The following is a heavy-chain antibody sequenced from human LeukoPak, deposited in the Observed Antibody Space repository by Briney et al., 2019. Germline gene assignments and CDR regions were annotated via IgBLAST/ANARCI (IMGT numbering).Heavy chain of an antibody. Sequence: SETLSLTCTVSGYSISSGYYWGWIRQPPGKGLEWIGTIYHSGSTYYNPSLKSRVTISVDTSKNQFSLKLSSATAADTAVYYCARERAQNDMDVWGQGTTVTVSS. V-gene: IGHV4-38-2*02. J-gene: IGHJ6*02. CDR3: ARERAQNDMDV. CDR1: GYSISSGYY. CDR2: IYHSGST.